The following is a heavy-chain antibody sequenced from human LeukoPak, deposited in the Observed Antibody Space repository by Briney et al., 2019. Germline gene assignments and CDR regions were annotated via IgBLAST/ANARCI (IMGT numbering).Heavy chain of an antibody. CDR3: AITDFWSGSNYYYYMDV. J-gene: IGHJ6*03. D-gene: IGHD3-3*01. CDR1: GFTFSDYY. CDR2: ISSSGSTI. Sequence: GGSLRLSCAASGFTFSDYYMSWIRQAPGKGLEWVSYISSSGSTIYYADSVKGRFTISRDNAKNSLYLQMNSLRAEDTAVYYCAITDFWSGSNYYYYMDVWGKGTTVTVSS. V-gene: IGHV3-11*04.